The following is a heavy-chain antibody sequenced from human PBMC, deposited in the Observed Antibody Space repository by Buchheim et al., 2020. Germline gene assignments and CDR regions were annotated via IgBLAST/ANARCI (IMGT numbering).Heavy chain of an antibody. Sequence: EVQLLESGGGLVQPGGSLRLSCAASGFDFSNYGMTWVRQAPGKGLEWVAAASGSGVSTYYADSVKGRFTISREYSKNTLYLHINRLRAEDTAVYYCAKIGSYDWYHSYYGLDAWGQGTT. J-gene: IGHJ6*02. CDR1: GFDFSNYG. V-gene: IGHV3-23*01. D-gene: IGHD1-1*01. CDR2: ASGSGVST. CDR3: AKIGSYDWYHSYYGLDA.